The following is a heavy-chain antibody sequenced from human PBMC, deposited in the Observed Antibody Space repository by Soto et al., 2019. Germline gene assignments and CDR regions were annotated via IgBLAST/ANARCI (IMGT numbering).Heavy chain of an antibody. CDR1: GFTFSSYS. J-gene: IGHJ3*02. V-gene: IGHV3-21*01. Sequence: GGSLRLSCAASGFTFSSYSMNWVRQAPGKGLEWVSSISSSSSYIYYADSVKGRFTISRDNAKNSLYLQMNSLRAEDTAVYYCASTMYCSGGSCYSWVFDIWGQGTMVTVSS. D-gene: IGHD2-15*01. CDR2: ISSSSSYI. CDR3: ASTMYCSGGSCYSWVFDI.